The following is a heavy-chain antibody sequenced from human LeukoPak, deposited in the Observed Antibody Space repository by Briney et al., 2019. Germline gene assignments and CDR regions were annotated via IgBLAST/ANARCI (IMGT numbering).Heavy chain of an antibody. CDR2: ISWDGGST. D-gene: IGHD6-6*01. V-gene: IGHV3-43D*03. Sequence: PGGSLRLSCAASGFTFDDYAMHWVRQAPGKGLEWVSLISWDGGSTYYADSVKGRFTLSRDNSKNFLYLQMNSLRAEDTALYYCAKGRRSSSALGEGGYYYYMDVWGKGITVTVSS. CDR1: GFTFDDYA. CDR3: AKGRRSSSALGEGGYYYYMDV. J-gene: IGHJ6*03.